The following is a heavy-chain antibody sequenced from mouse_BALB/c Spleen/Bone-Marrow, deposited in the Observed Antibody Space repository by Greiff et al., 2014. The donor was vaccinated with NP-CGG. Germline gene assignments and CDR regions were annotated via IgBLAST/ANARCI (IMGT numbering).Heavy chain of an antibody. Sequence: VQLKESGPDLGKPSQSLSLTCTVTGYSITSGYSWHWVRQFPGNKLEWMGYIHYSGSTNYNPSLKSRISITRYTSKNQFFLQLNSVTTEDTATYYCARREGNHAAWFAYWGQGTLVTVSA. CDR3: ARREGNHAAWFAY. V-gene: IGHV3-1*02. CDR2: IHYSGST. D-gene: IGHD2-1*01. J-gene: IGHJ3*01. CDR1: GYSITSGYS.